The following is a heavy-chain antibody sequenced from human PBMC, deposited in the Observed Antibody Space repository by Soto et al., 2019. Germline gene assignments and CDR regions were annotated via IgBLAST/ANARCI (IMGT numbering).Heavy chain of an antibody. CDR2: ISAYNGNT. CDR3: ARTYLGYCSGGSCRYFDY. V-gene: IGHV1-18*01. D-gene: IGHD2-15*01. Sequence: ASVKVSCKASGYTFTSYGTSWVRQAPGQGLEWMGWISAYNGNTNYAQKLQGRVTMTTDTSTSTAYMELRSLRSDDTAVYYCARTYLGYCSGGSCRYFDYWGQGTLVTVSS. J-gene: IGHJ4*02. CDR1: GYTFTSYG.